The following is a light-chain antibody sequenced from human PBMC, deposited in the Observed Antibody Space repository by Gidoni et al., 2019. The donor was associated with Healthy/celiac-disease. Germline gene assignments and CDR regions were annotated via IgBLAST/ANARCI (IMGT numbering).Light chain of an antibody. CDR3: LLSYSGASGV. J-gene: IGLJ2*01. V-gene: IGLV7-46*01. Sequence: QAVVTQEPSLTVSPGGTVTLTCGSSTGAVTSGHYPYWFQQQPGQAPRTLIYDTRNKHSWTPARFSGSLLGGKAALTLSGAQPEDEAEYYCLLSYSGASGVFGGGTKLTVL. CDR1: TGAVTSGHY. CDR2: DTR.